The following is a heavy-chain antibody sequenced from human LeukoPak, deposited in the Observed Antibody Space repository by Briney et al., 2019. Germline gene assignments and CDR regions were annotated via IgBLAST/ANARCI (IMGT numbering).Heavy chain of an antibody. J-gene: IGHJ4*02. CDR2: IDWNGGNI. D-gene: IGHD3-10*01. CDR3: AKSLGGWFGGLDY. CDR1: GFTFGDYA. Sequence: GGSLRLSCTASGFTFGDYAMHWVRQAPGKGLEWVSGIDWNGGNIGYADSVKGRFTISRDNAKNSLYLQMNSLIIEDTAFYYCAKSLGGWFGGLDYWGQGTLVTVSS. V-gene: IGHV3-9*01.